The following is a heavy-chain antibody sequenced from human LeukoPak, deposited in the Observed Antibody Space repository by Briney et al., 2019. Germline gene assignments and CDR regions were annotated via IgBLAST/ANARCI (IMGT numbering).Heavy chain of an antibody. V-gene: IGHV1-3*01. CDR1: GYASTSYA. D-gene: IGHD3-10*01. CDR3: AGPNGSESYYNGVYYYYYGMDV. Sequence: ASVKVSCKASGYASTSYAMHWVRQAPGQRHEWMGWINAGNGNTKYSQKFQGRVTITRDTSASTAYMELSSLRSEDTAVYYCAGPNGSESYYNGVYYYYYGMDVWGKGTTVTVSS. CDR2: INAGNGNT. J-gene: IGHJ6*04.